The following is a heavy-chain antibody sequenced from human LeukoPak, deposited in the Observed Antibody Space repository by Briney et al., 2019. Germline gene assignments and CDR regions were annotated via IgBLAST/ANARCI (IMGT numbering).Heavy chain of an antibody. D-gene: IGHD6-19*01. Sequence: GGSLRLSCAASGFTFSSYGMHWVRQAPGKGLEWVAFIRYDGSNKYYADSVKGRFTISRDNSKNTLYLQMNSLRAEDTAVYYCARDCSYSSGWWDFDYWGQGTLVTVSS. CDR2: IRYDGSNK. CDR3: ARDCSYSSGWWDFDY. V-gene: IGHV3-30*02. J-gene: IGHJ4*02. CDR1: GFTFSSYG.